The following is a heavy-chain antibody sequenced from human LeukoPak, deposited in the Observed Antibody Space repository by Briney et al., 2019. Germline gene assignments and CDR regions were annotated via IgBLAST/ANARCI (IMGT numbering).Heavy chain of an antibody. J-gene: IGHJ3*02. CDR1: GGSFSGYY. CDR3: ARLRGDGFDI. V-gene: IGHV4-34*01. CDR2: IDRSGST. Sequence: SETLSLTCAVYGGSFSGYYWSWIRQPPGKGLEWIGEIDRSGSTNYNPSLKSRLTMSVDTSKNQFSLKLSSVSAADTAVYYCARLRGDGFDIWGQGTTVTVSS.